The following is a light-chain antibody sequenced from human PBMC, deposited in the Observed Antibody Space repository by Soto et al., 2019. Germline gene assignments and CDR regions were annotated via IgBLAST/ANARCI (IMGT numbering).Light chain of an antibody. CDR3: QESFSPLYT. CDR1: QTIHNY. Sequence: DIQLTQSASSLSGSVGDRVTITCRASQTIHNYLNWYQQIPGKAPKLLIYAASNLRGGVPSRFSGGGSGTDFTLTINSLQPEDFATYYCQESFSPLYTFGQGTKVDIK. V-gene: IGKV1-39*01. J-gene: IGKJ2*01. CDR2: AAS.